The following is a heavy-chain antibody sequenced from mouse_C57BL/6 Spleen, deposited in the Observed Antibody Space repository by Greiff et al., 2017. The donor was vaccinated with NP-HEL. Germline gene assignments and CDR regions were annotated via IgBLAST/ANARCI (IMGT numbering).Heavy chain of an antibody. V-gene: IGHV1-81*01. J-gene: IGHJ4*01. D-gene: IGHD4-1*01. CDR2: IYPRSGNT. CDR3: ARGEAWDEDYAMDY. CDR1: GYTFTSYG. Sequence: QVQLQQSGAELARPGASVKLSCKASGYTFTSYGISWVKQRTGQGLEWIGEIYPRSGNTYYNEKFKGKATLTADKSSSTAYMQLSSLTSEDSAVYFCARGEAWDEDYAMDYWGQGTSVTVSS.